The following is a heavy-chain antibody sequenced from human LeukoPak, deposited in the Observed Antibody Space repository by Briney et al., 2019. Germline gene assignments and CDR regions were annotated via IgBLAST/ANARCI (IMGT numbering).Heavy chain of an antibody. J-gene: IGHJ3*02. CDR1: GFTFSDYY. Sequence: GGSLRLSCAASGFTFSDYYMSWIRQAPGKGLEWVSYISSSGSTIYYADSVKGRFTISRDNAKNSLYLRMDSLRAEDTAVYYCARRGSWVFAFDIWGQGTMVTVSS. CDR2: ISSSGSTI. D-gene: IGHD1-26*01. V-gene: IGHV3-11*04. CDR3: ARRGSWVFAFDI.